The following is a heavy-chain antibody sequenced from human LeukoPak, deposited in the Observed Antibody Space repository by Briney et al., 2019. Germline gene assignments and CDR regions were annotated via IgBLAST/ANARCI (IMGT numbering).Heavy chain of an antibody. CDR3: ASSAYSGYLDY. CDR1: GYTFTSYG. CDR2: VSAYNGNT. D-gene: IGHD5-12*01. J-gene: IGHJ4*02. Sequence: ASVKVSCKASGYTFTSYGISWVRQAPGQGLEWMGWVSAYNGNTNYAQKLQGRVTMTTDTSTSTAYMELRSLRSDDTAVYYCASSAYSGYLDYWGQGTLVTVSS. V-gene: IGHV1-18*01.